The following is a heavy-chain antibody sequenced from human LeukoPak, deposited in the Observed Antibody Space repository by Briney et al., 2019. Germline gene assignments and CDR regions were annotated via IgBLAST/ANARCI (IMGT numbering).Heavy chain of an antibody. D-gene: IGHD2-2*01. J-gene: IGHJ3*02. V-gene: IGHV4-59*01. CDR3: ARDVGCSSTSCYLAFDI. Sequence: SSETLSLTCTVSGGSISSYYWSWIRQPPGKGLEWIGYMYYSGSTNYNPSLKSRVTISVDTSKNQFSLKLSSVTAADTAVYHCARDVGCSSTSCYLAFDIWGQGTMVTVSS. CDR2: MYYSGST. CDR1: GGSISSYY.